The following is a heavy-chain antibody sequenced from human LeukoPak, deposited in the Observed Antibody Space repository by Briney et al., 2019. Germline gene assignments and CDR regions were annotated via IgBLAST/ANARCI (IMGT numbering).Heavy chain of an antibody. CDR2: IKQDGSEK. CDR3: AREGAYGSGSYSDYFDY. Sequence: GGSLRLSCAASGFTFSSYWMSWVRQAPEKGLEWVANIKQDGSEKYYVDSVKGRFTISRDNAKNSLYLQMNSLRAEDTAVYYCAREGAYGSGSYSDYFDYWGQGTLVTVSS. J-gene: IGHJ4*02. D-gene: IGHD3-10*01. V-gene: IGHV3-7*01. CDR1: GFTFSSYW.